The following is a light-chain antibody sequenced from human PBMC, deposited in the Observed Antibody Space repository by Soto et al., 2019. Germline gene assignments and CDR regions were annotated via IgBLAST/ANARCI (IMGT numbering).Light chain of an antibody. Sequence: EIVLTQSPGTLSLSPGERATLSCRASQSVSRYLAWYQQKPGQAPRLLIYDASNRATGIPDRFSGSGSGTDFTLTISRLEPEDFAVYYCQKRSNWPPITFGQGTRLEIK. CDR1: QSVSRY. CDR3: QKRSNWPPIT. CDR2: DAS. J-gene: IGKJ5*01. V-gene: IGKV3-11*01.